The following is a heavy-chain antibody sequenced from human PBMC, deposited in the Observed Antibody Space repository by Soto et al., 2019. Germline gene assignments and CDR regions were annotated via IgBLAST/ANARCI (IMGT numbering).Heavy chain of an antibody. CDR2: MGSDGSST. J-gene: IGHJ4*02. CDR1: GFTFSTYW. D-gene: IGHD4-17*01. CDR3: ARGTVRDHDFGDH. V-gene: IGHV3-74*01. Sequence: EVQLVESGGDLVQPGGSLRLSCAASGFTFSTYWMHWVRQVPGKGPEWVSRMGSDGSSTAYADSVRGRFIISRDNAKNTLYLQMNSLRVGDTAVYYCARGTVRDHDFGDHWGLGTLVAVSS.